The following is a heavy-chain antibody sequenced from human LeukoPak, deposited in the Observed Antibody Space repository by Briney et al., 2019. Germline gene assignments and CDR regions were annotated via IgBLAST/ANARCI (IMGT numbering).Heavy chain of an antibody. Sequence: PGGSLRLSCATSGFTFSTYGMHWVRQAPGKGLEWVALIRYDGSNKYYGDSVKGRFGISRDNAKNTLYLQMNSLRAEDTAVYYCAKDLYDHGDYFLPGFDFWGQGTLVTVSS. CDR2: IRYDGSNK. J-gene: IGHJ4*02. D-gene: IGHD4-17*01. CDR1: GFTFSTYG. CDR3: AKDLYDHGDYFLPGFDF. V-gene: IGHV3-30*02.